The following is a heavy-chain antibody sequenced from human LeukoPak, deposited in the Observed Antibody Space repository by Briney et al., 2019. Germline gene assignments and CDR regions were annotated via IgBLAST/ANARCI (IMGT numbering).Heavy chain of an antibody. CDR2: VHDSGTT. Sequence: SETLSLTCTGSGGSISSFFWSWIRQPPGKALEWIGFVHDSGTTNYRTSLKSRVTISIDTSKNHFSLRLTSVTAADTAVYFCARHRGAFGDYGNWFDPWGQGTLVTVSS. D-gene: IGHD4-17*01. V-gene: IGHV4-59*08. CDR1: GGSISSFF. J-gene: IGHJ5*02. CDR3: ARHRGAFGDYGNWFDP.